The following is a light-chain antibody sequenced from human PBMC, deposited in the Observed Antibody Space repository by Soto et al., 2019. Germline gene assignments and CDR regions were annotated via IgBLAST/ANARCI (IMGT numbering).Light chain of an antibody. CDR1: SSDVGGYNF. CDR3: SSYGGSNNFVL. CDR2: EVN. V-gene: IGLV2-8*01. Sequence: QSVLTQPPSASGSPGQSVTISCTGTSSDVGGYNFVSWYQQHPGKAPKLMIYEVNKRPSGVPDRFSGSKSGNTASLTVSGLQTEDEADYFCSSYGGSNNFVLFGGGTKVTVL. J-gene: IGLJ2*01.